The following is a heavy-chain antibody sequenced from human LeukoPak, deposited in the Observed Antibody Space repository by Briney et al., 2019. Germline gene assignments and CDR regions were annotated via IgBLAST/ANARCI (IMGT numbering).Heavy chain of an antibody. Sequence: GGSLRLSCAASGLTFSSYSMNWVRQAEGEGMEWDSSISSSRRYTYYADSVKGRFTISRDNAKNSLYLQMNSLRAEDTAVYYCARDLSSGWYPGYFDYWGQGTLVTVSS. CDR2: ISSSRRYT. V-gene: IGHV3-21*01. CDR1: GLTFSSYS. J-gene: IGHJ4*02. D-gene: IGHD6-19*01. CDR3: ARDLSSGWYPGYFDY.